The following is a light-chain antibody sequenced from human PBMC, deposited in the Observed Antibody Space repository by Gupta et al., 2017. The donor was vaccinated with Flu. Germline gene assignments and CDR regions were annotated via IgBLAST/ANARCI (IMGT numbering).Light chain of an antibody. CDR2: VAS. J-gene: IGKJ5*01. Sequence: EIVLTQSPGTLSLSPGERATLSCRASQSVRNNYVAWYQQKPGQAPRLLIYVASSRATGIPDRFRGSGSGTDFTLTISRLEPEDFAIYYCQQYGRSPPITFGQGTRLEVQ. CDR1: QSVRNNY. V-gene: IGKV3-20*01. CDR3: QQYGRSPPIT.